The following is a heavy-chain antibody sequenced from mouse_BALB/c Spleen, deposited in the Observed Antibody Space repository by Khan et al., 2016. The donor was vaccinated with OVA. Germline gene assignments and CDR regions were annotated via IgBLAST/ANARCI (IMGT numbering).Heavy chain of an antibody. Sequence: QVQLKQSGPGLVAPSQSLSITCTVSGFSLSSYGVNWVRQPPGKGLEWLGVIWGDGSTNYHSAPRSRLTIRKDNSKSQVFLKMNSLQTDDTATYYCAKFEYHGNFYAMDYWGQGTSVTVSS. CDR1: GFSLSSYG. CDR2: IWGDGST. J-gene: IGHJ4*01. V-gene: IGHV2-3*01. CDR3: AKFEYHGNFYAMDY. D-gene: IGHD2-1*01.